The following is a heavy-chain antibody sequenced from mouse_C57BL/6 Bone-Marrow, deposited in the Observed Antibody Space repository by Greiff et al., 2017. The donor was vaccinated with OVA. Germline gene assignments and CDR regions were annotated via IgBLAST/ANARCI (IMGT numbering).Heavy chain of an antibody. CDR1: GYTFTSYW. CDR2: IDPSDSYT. V-gene: IGHV1-50*01. Sequence: VQLQQPGAELVKPGASVKLSCKASGYTFTSYWMPWVKQRPGQGLEWIGEIDPSDSYTYYNHNVKGKATLSVDTASSTAYLQLSRLTSEDSAVYYCARGAGAMDYWGQGTSVTVSS. J-gene: IGHJ4*01. CDR3: ARGAGAMDY.